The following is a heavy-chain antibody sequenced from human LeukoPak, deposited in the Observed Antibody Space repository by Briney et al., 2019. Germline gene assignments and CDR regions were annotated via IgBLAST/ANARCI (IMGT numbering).Heavy chain of an antibody. Sequence: ASVKVSCKASGGTFSSYTISWVRQAPGQGLEWMGRIIPILGIANYAQKFQGRVTITADKSTSTAYMELSSLRSEDTAVYYCARDRSSGYYSPGVYWGQGTLVTVSS. J-gene: IGHJ4*02. CDR1: GGTFSSYT. D-gene: IGHD3-22*01. V-gene: IGHV1-69*04. CDR2: IIPILGIA. CDR3: ARDRSSGYYSPGVY.